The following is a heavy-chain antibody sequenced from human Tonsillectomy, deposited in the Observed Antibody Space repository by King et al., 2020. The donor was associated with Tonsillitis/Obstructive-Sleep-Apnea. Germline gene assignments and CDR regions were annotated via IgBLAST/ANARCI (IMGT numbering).Heavy chain of an antibody. CDR3: ASEVTTGAFDY. CDR1: GGSISSGGYY. D-gene: IGHD4-17*01. CDR2: IYHSGST. J-gene: IGHJ4*02. Sequence: LQLQESGPGLVKPSQTLSLTCTVSGGSISSGGYYWRWIRQHPGKGLEWIGYIYHSGSTYYNPSLKSRVTISVDTSKNQFSLKLRSVTAADTAVYYCASEVTTGAFDYWGQGTLVTVSS. V-gene: IGHV4-31*03.